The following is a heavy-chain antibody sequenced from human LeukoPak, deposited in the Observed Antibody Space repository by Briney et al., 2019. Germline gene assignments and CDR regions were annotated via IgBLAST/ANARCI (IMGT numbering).Heavy chain of an antibody. J-gene: IGHJ4*02. CDR1: GGSISSGDYY. D-gene: IGHD2-2*01. V-gene: IGHV4-30-4*01. CDR3: ARGGAVVPAATNVLSFDY. CDR2: IYYSGST. Sequence: SETLSLTCTVSGGSISSGDYYWSWIRQPPGKGLEWIGYIYYSGSTYYNPSLKSRVTISVDTSKNQFSLKLSSVTAADTAVYYCARGGAVVPAATNVLSFDYWGQGTLVTVSS.